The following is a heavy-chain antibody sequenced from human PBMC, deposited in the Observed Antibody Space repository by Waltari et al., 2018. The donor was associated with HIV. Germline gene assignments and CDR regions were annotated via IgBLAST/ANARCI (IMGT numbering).Heavy chain of an antibody. Sequence: QITLKESGPTLVKPTQTLTLTCTFSGFSLSTSGVGVGWIRQPPGKALEWLALIYWNDVKRYSPALKSRLTITKDTSKNQGVLTMTNMDPVDTATYYCAHSRGYGDRTINVDYWGQGTLVTVSS. CDR3: AHSRGYGDRTINVDY. CDR1: GFSLSTSGVG. CDR2: IYWNDVK. V-gene: IGHV2-5*01. J-gene: IGHJ4*02. D-gene: IGHD4-17*01.